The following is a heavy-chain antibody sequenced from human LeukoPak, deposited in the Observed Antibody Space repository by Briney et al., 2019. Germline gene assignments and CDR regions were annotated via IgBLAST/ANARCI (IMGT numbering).Heavy chain of an antibody. V-gene: IGHV1-46*01. CDR2: INPSGGST. CDR3: AAPSITMVRGPANYGMDV. CDR1: GYTFTSYY. J-gene: IGHJ6*02. Sequence: ASVKVSCKASGYTFTSYYMHWVRQAPGQGLEWMGIINPSGGSTSHAQKFQGRVTITADESTSTAYMELSSLRSEDTAVYYCAAPSITMVRGPANYGMDVWGQGTTVTVSS. D-gene: IGHD3-10*01.